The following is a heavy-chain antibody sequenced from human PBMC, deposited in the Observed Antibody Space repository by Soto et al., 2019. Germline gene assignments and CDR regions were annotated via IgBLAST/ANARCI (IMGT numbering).Heavy chain of an antibody. Sequence: SETLSLTCAVYGVSFRDSYRDWIRQPPGKGLEWIGEINHRGSRNYNPSLEGRVRISVDTSKNQFSLNVSSVTAADTAVYYCARGFASGSYFNAFDIWGQGTMVTVSS. CDR1: GVSFRDSY. CDR2: INHRGSR. V-gene: IGHV4-34*01. CDR3: ARGFASGSYFNAFDI. D-gene: IGHD1-26*01. J-gene: IGHJ3*02.